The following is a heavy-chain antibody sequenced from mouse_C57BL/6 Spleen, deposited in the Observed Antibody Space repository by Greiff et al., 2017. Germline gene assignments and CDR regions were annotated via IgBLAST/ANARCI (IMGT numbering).Heavy chain of an antibody. D-gene: IGHD2-4*01. V-gene: IGHV1-5*01. CDR3: TRHDDELSYWYFDV. CDR2: IYPGNSDT. CDR1: GYTFTSYW. Sequence: VQLQQSGTVLARPGASVKMSCKTSGYTFTSYWMHWVKQRPGQGLEWIGAIYPGNSDTSYNQKFKGKAKLTAVTSASTAYMELSSLTNEDSAVYYCTRHDDELSYWYFDVWGTGTTVTVSS. J-gene: IGHJ1*03.